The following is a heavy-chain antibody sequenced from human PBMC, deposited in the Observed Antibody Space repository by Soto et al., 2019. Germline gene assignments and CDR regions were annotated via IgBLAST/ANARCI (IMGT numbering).Heavy chain of an antibody. CDR3: ARSYSSSSGYYYGMDV. CDR1: GGTFSSYA. CDR2: IIPIFGTA. J-gene: IGHJ6*02. D-gene: IGHD6-6*01. Sequence: QVQLVQSGAEVKKPGSSVKVSYKASGGTFSSYAISWVRQAPGQGLEWMGGIIPIFGTANYAQKFQGRVTITADESTSTADMELSSLRSEDTAVYYCARSYSSSSGYYYGMDVWGQGTTVTVSS. V-gene: IGHV1-69*12.